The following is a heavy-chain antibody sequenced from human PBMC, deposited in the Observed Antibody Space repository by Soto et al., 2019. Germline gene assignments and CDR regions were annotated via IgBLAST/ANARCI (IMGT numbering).Heavy chain of an antibody. CDR3: AKLYWNPRYFDH. J-gene: IGHJ4*02. V-gene: IGHV3-23*01. CDR1: GFTFSTVA. D-gene: IGHD1-1*01. CDR2: ISDNGGNT. Sequence: PXGSLRISVVASGFTFSTVAMTWVRQAPGKGLEWVSSISDNGGNTDYADSMRGRFTLSRDNSKNTLYLQMNHLKAEDTAVYYCAKLYWNPRYFDHWGQGARVTVSS.